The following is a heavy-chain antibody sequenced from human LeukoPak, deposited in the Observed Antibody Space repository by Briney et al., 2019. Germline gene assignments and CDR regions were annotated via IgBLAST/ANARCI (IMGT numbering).Heavy chain of an antibody. V-gene: IGHV3-11*04. J-gene: IGHJ6*03. Sequence: GRCLRLSCAVSGFTLSEFYTSWIRQASAKGMEWGAYISCSGSTIYYANCVTGQFTISRDNAKNSLYLQMNSLSAEDTAVYYCATALRTGSSSGWGYYYYMDVCGKGNTVSVSS. D-gene: IGHD6-19*01. CDR2: ISCSGSTI. CDR3: ATALRTGSSSGWGYYYYMDV. CDR1: GFTLSEFY.